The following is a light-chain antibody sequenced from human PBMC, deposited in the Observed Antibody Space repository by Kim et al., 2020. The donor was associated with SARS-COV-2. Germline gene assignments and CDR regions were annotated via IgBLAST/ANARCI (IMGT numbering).Light chain of an antibody. CDR1: SIRNDY. Sequence: GQTVRITCQGGSIRNDYAIWYQQQPRQAPVLVIYGKNNQPSGNPARLSGSSKGDTASMTSTGAQAEDEADYYCSSRDSSGNHLGVFGTGTKVTVL. J-gene: IGLJ1*01. CDR3: SSRDSSGNHLGV. V-gene: IGLV3-19*01. CDR2: GKN.